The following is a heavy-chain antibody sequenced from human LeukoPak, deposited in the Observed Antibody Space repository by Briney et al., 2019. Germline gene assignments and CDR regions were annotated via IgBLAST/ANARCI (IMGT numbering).Heavy chain of an antibody. CDR1: GFTFSSYA. D-gene: IGHD6-19*01. CDR3: AGGSGWYHYYYYYMDV. V-gene: IGHV3-23*01. CDR2: ISGSGGST. Sequence: GGSLRLSCAASGFTFSSYAMSWVRQAPGKGLWWVSAISGSGGSTYYADSVKGRFTISRDNSKNTLYLQMNSLRAEDTAVYYCAGGSGWYHYYYYYMDVWGKGTTVTVSS. J-gene: IGHJ6*03.